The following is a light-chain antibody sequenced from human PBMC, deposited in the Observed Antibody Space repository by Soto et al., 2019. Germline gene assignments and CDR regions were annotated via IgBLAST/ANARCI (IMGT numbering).Light chain of an antibody. J-gene: IGKJ1*01. CDR2: DAS. CDR1: QSVSSSY. CDR3: PHYSSSRWT. V-gene: IGKV3-20*01. Sequence: EFVLTQSPCTLSLSPVQRATLSFSASQSVSSSYLAWYQHKPGQAPRLLIYDASIRATRIPDRFICSGSGTVFTLTTSRLEPEDFEVYYCPHYSSSRWTFGKGPKVE.